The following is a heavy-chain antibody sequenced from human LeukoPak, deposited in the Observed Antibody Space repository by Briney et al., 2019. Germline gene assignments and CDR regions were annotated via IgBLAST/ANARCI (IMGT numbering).Heavy chain of an antibody. CDR1: GFTFSTYS. J-gene: IGHJ4*02. V-gene: IGHV3-33*08. Sequence: GGSLRLSCAASGFTFSTYSMHWVRQAPGKGLEWVAVIWYEGDTQYYADSVRGRFTISRDNSKNTLYVQMNSLRVEDTAVYYCARRYSGDSPLDYWGQGTLVTVSS. D-gene: IGHD2-21*01. CDR2: IWYEGDTQ. CDR3: ARRYSGDSPLDY.